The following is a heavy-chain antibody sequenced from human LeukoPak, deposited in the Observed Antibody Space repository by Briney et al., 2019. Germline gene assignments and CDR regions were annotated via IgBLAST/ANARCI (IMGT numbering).Heavy chain of an antibody. Sequence: ASVKVSCKASGGTFTSYDINWVRQATGQGLEWMGWMNPNSGNTGYAQKFQGRVTMTRNTSISTAYMELSSLRSEDTAVYYCARGNSLYYYGSGSYLGTSNYYGMDVWGQGTTVTVSS. J-gene: IGHJ6*02. CDR3: ARGNSLYYYGSGSYLGTSNYYGMDV. CDR2: MNPNSGNT. D-gene: IGHD3-10*01. V-gene: IGHV1-8*01. CDR1: GGTFTSYD.